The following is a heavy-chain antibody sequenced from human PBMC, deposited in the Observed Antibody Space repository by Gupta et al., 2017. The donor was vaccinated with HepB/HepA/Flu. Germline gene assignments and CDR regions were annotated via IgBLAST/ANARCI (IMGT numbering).Heavy chain of an antibody. Sequence: QVQLQQWGAGLLKPSETLSLTCAVYGGYFSGYYWSWIRQPPGKGLEWIGEINHSGSTNYNPSLKSRVTISVDTSKNQFSLKLSSVTAADTAVYYCARIFYDFWSGYYRRAAPPQEGSFDYWGQGTLVTVSS. J-gene: IGHJ4*02. D-gene: IGHD3-3*01. CDR1: GGYFSGYY. V-gene: IGHV4-34*01. CDR2: INHSGST. CDR3: ARIFYDFWSGYYRRAAPPQEGSFDY.